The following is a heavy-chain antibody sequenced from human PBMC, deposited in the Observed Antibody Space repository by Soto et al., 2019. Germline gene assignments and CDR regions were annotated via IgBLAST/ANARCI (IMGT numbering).Heavy chain of an antibody. CDR3: ARDSSIASFFV. CDR1: GGSISSGTYY. CDR2: IHYGGIT. J-gene: IGHJ4*02. Sequence: PSEILSLTWTFSGGSISSGTYYLGWIRQPPGKGMQWIGSIHYGGITYYNPCLKSRVTISVDTSKNQFSLNLISVTAADTDVYYCARDSSIASFFVWRKVNLVTV. V-gene: IGHV4-39*02. D-gene: IGHD2-2*01.